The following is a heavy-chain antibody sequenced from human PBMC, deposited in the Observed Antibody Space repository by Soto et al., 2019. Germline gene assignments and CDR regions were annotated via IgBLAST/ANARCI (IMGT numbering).Heavy chain of an antibody. V-gene: IGHV3-7*01. J-gene: IGHJ4*02. CDR3: AREKRANGYFDY. D-gene: IGHD6-25*01. Sequence: EVQLVESGGGLVPPGGSLRLYCAGAGFTFSSYWMSWVRQAPGKGLEWVANIKQAGSEKYYVDSVNGRFTISRDNAKNSLYRQMHSLRVEDTAVYYCAREKRANGYFDYWGQGTLVAVSP. CDR2: IKQAGSEK. CDR1: GFTFSSYW.